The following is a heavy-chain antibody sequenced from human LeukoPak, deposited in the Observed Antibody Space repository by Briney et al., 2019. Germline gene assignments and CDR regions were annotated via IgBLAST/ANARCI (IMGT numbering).Heavy chain of an antibody. D-gene: IGHD4-17*01. CDR2: INPNSGGT. CDR3: ARTRGYGDFYFDY. J-gene: IGHJ4*02. CDR1: GYTFTGYY. Sequence: ASVKVSCKASGYTFTGYYMHWVRQAPGQGLEWMGWINPNSGGTNYAQKFQGRVTMTRDTSISTAYMELSRLRSDDTAVYYCARTRGYGDFYFDYWGQGTLVTASS. V-gene: IGHV1-2*02.